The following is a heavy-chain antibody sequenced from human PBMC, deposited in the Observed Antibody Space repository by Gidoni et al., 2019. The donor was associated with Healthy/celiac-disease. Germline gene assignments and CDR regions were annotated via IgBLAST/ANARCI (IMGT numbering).Heavy chain of an antibody. CDR3: AAISYGSGFDY. J-gene: IGHJ4*02. CDR2: INPNSGGT. D-gene: IGHD3-10*01. V-gene: IGHV1-2*04. Sequence: QVQLLQSGAEVKKPWASLKVSCKASGYTFTGYYMPWVRQAPGQGLEWMGWINPNSGGTNYAQKVQGWVTMTRDTSISTAYMERSRLRSDETAVYYCAAISYGSGFDYWGQGTLVTVSS. CDR1: GYTFTGYY.